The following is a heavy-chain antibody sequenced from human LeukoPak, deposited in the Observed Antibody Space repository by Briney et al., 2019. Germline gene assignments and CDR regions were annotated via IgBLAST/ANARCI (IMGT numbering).Heavy chain of an antibody. CDR3: ARDGDYGSGSY. CDR2: INPSGGST. CDR1: GYSFTNHD. D-gene: IGHD3-10*01. Sequence: GASVKVSCKASGYSFTNHDINWVRQATGQGLEWMGIINPSGGSTSYAQKFQGRVTMTRDTSTSTVYMELSSLRSEDTAVYYCARDGDYGSGSYWSQGTLVTVSS. V-gene: IGHV1-46*01. J-gene: IGHJ4*02.